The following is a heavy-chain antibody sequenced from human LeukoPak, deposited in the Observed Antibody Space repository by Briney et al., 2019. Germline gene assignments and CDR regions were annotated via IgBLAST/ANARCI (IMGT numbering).Heavy chain of an antibody. CDR2: IRSNGRGT. Sequence: PGGSLRLSCAASGFTFSEYSMSWVRQAPGKGLEWVSNIRSNGRGTYYTDSVKGRFTISRDNSKNTLYLEMNSLRAEDTAVYYCAKGGYTTCFDPWGQGTLVTVSS. CDR3: AKGGYTTCFDP. CDR1: GFTFSEYS. J-gene: IGHJ5*02. V-gene: IGHV3-23*01. D-gene: IGHD2-15*01.